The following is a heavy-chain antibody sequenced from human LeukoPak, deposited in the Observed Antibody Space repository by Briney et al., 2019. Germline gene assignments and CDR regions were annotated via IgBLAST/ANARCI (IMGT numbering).Heavy chain of an antibody. D-gene: IGHD3-22*01. CDR3: AKHRPYYYDSSLEDY. J-gene: IGHJ4*02. CDR1: GFTFSSYW. CDR2: INSDGSST. V-gene: IGHV3-74*01. Sequence: GGSLRLSCAASGFTFSSYWMHWVRQAPGKGLVWVSRINSDGSSTSYADSVKGRFTISRDNAKNTLYLQMNSLRAEDTAVYYCAKHRPYYYDSSLEDYWGQGTLVTVSS.